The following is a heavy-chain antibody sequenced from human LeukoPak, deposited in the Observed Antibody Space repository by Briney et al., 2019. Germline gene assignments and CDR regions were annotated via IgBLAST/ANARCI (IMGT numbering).Heavy chain of an antibody. D-gene: IGHD4-17*01. CDR3: ARGVTVNRRFDP. J-gene: IGHJ5*02. CDR1: GGSFSGYY. V-gene: IGHV4-34*01. Sequence: SETLSLTCAVYGGSFSGYYWSWIRQPPGKGLEWIGEINHSGSTNYNPSLKSRVTISVDTSKNQFSLKLSSVTAADTAVYYCARGVTVNRRFDPWGQGTLVTVSS. CDR2: INHSGST.